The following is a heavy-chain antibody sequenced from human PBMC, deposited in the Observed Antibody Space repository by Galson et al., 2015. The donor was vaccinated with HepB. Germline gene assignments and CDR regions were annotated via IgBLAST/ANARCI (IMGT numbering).Heavy chain of an antibody. CDR3: ARLGTAAGFLGY. V-gene: IGHV1-18*01. J-gene: IGHJ4*02. D-gene: IGHD6-13*01. CDR2: ISAYNGNT. Sequence: SVKVSCKASGYIFISYGISWVRQAPGQGLEWMGWISAYNGNTNYAQKLQGRVTMTTDTSTSTAYMELRSLRSDDTAVYYCARLGTAAGFLGYWGQGTLVTVSS. CDR1: GYIFISYG.